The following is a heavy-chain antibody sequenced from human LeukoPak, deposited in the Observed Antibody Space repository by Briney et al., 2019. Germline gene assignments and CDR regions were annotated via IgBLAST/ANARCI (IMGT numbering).Heavy chain of an antibody. D-gene: IGHD6-13*01. V-gene: IGHV3-15*01. CDR3: TTSGSSSNWYRPFDN. CDR2: IKGKADGATI. Sequence: PGGSLRLSCAASGFTFSDYYMSWVRQVPGKGLEWVGRIKGKADGATIDYAAPVEGRFAISRDDSKDTLYLQMNSLKTEDTGVYYCTTSGSSSNWYRPFDNWGQGTMVTVSS. J-gene: IGHJ3*02. CDR1: GFTFSDYY.